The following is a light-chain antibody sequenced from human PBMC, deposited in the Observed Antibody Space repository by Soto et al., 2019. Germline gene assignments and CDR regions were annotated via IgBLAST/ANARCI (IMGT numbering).Light chain of an antibody. V-gene: IGLV2-23*01. CDR1: SSDVGSYNL. CDR2: EGS. CDR3: CSYAGSSTSVV. Sequence: QSALPQPASVSGSPGQSITISCTGTSSDVGSYNLVSWYQHHPGKAPKLMIYEGSKRPSGVSKRFSGSKSGNTASLTISGLQAEDEADYYCCSYAGSSTSVVFGGGTKVTVL. J-gene: IGLJ2*01.